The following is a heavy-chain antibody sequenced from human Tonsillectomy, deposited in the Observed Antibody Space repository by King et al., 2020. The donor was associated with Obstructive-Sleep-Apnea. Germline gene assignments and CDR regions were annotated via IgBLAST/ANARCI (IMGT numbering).Heavy chain of an antibody. CDR1: GYSFTTYW. CDR3: ARRDYYGSAIGH. J-gene: IGHJ4*02. CDR2: IYPSDSDT. V-gene: IGHV5-51*01. Sequence: QLVESGAEVRKPGESLKISCKGSGYSFTTYWIAWVRQMPGKGLEWMGIIYPSDSDTTYSPSFQGLVTISADKSISTAYLQWSSLKASDTAMYYCARRDYYGSAIGHWGQGTLVTVSS. D-gene: IGHD3-10*01.